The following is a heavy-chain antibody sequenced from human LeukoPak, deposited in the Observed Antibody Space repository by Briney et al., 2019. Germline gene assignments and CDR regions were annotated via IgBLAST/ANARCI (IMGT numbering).Heavy chain of an antibody. J-gene: IGHJ3*01. Sequence: GGSLRLSCAASGFTFSSYGMHWVRQAPGKGLEWVANIKQDGSEKYYADSVKGRFTISRDNVKNSLYLQMNSLRAEDTAVYYCVRFDYGDYDDAFDFWGQGTMVTVSS. V-gene: IGHV3-7*01. D-gene: IGHD4-17*01. CDR1: GFTFSSYG. CDR3: VRFDYGDYDDAFDF. CDR2: IKQDGSEK.